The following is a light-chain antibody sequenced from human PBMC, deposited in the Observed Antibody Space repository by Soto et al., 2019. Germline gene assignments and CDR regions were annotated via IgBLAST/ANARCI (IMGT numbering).Light chain of an antibody. CDR2: AAS. Sequence: DIQMTQSPSTRSASVGDRVTITCRASQSVSSYLNWYQHKPGKAPKLLIYAASSLQSGVPSRFSGSGSGTDFTLTISSLQPEDFATYYCQQSYSTPWTFGQGTKVDIK. CDR3: QQSYSTPWT. V-gene: IGKV1-39*01. CDR1: QSVSSY. J-gene: IGKJ1*01.